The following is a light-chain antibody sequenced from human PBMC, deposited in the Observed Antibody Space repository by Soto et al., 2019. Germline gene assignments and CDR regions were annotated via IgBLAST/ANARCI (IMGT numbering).Light chain of an antibody. CDR2: TAS. J-gene: IGKJ1*01. Sequence: DIQMTQSPSTLSGSVGDRVTSTCRASQNINNYLNWYQQTPGKAPRLLIYTASSLYTGVPSRFSGSGSGTDFTLTINGLQPEDFATYYCQQGDTTRWTFGQGTKVDIK. CDR1: QNINNY. V-gene: IGKV1-39*01. CDR3: QQGDTTRWT.